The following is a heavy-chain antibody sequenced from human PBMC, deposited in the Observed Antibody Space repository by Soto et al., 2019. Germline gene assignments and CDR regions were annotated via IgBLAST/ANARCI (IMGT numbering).Heavy chain of an antibody. CDR1: GGSISSSSYF. D-gene: IGHD2-15*01. CDR3: ARHRSDFWFDP. Sequence: QLQLQESGPGLVKPSETLSLTCTVSGGSISSSSYFWGWIRQPPGKGLEWIGSIYYSGSTYYNPSLTIGVTVSVDTSKNHFSLKLSSVTDADTAVYYCARHRSDFWFDPWGQGTLVTVSS. CDR2: IYYSGST. J-gene: IGHJ5*02. V-gene: IGHV4-39*01.